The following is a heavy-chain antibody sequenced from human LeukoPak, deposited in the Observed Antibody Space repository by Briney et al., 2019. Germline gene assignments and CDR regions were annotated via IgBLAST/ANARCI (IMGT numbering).Heavy chain of an antibody. Sequence: ASVKVSCKASGYTFTGYYMHWVRQAPGQGLEWMGWINPNSGGTNYAQKFQGRVTMTRDTSISTAYMEPSRLRSDDTAVYYCAIIYDFWSDDIGGWGQGTLVTVSS. CDR2: INPNSGGT. CDR1: GYTFTGYY. V-gene: IGHV1-2*02. CDR3: AIIYDFWSDDIGG. D-gene: IGHD3-3*01. J-gene: IGHJ4*02.